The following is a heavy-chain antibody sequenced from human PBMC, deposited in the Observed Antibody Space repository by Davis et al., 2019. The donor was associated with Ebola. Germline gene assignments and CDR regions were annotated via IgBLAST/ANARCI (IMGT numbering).Heavy chain of an antibody. V-gene: IGHV1-3*01. Sequence: ASVTVSCKASGYIFTSYAIHWVRQAPGQRLEWMGWINAGNGDTKYSQKFRGRVTITRDTSASTSYMELSSVRSEDTAVFYCDRGKTVAGTRGLSWFDPWGPGTLVTVSS. D-gene: IGHD6-19*01. CDR1: GYIFTSYA. J-gene: IGHJ5*02. CDR2: INAGNGDT. CDR3: DRGKTVAGTRGLSWFDP.